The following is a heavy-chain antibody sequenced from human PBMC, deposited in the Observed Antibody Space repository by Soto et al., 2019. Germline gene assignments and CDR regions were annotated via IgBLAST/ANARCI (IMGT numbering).Heavy chain of an antibody. Sequence: QPGGSLGLGCAASGFTFSYYALHWVRQAPGKGLEWVTVISSDGGNRYYTDSVKGRFTISRDNSKNTLYLQMNSLRVEDTAIYICAHLAGLSHTDDFWGQGTPVTVS. CDR3: AHLAGLSHTDDF. J-gene: IGHJ4*02. CDR2: ISSDGGNR. CDR1: GFTFSYYA. V-gene: IGHV3-30-3*01. D-gene: IGHD5-18*01.